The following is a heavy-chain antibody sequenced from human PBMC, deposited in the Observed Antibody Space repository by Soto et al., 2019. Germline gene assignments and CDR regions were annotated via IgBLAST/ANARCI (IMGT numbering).Heavy chain of an antibody. CDR3: VKGEYYYDSSGYYPFDY. Sequence: PGGSLRLSCAASGFTVSSNYMSWVRQAPGKGLEWVSVIYCGGSAYYADSVKGRFTISRDNSKNTLYLQMSSLRADDTAVYYCVKGEYYYDSSGYYPFDYWGQGTLVTVSS. CDR2: IYCGGSA. D-gene: IGHD3-22*01. V-gene: IGHV3-66*01. J-gene: IGHJ4*02. CDR1: GFTVSSNY.